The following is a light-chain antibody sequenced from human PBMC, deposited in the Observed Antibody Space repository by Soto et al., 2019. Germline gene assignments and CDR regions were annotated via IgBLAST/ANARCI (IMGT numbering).Light chain of an antibody. V-gene: IGKV4-1*01. Sequence: DIVMTQSPDXLAXSLGXXXTXXXXSXXXVXYSSNNKNYLAWYQQKPGQPPKLLIYWASTRESGVPDRFSGSGSGTDFTLTISSLQAEDVAVYYCQQYYSTPALTFGGGTKVEIK. J-gene: IGKJ4*01. CDR3: QQYYSTPALT. CDR2: WAS. CDR1: XXVXYSSNNKNY.